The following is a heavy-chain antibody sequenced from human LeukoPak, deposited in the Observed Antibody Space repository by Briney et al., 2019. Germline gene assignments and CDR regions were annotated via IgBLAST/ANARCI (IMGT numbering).Heavy chain of an antibody. CDR1: GFTFSSYA. CDR3: AKSLYGGCDY. V-gene: IGHV3-30-3*02. D-gene: IGHD3-16*02. J-gene: IGHJ4*02. Sequence: PGRSLRLSCAASGFTFSSYAMHWVRQAPGKGLEWVAVISYDGSNKYYADSVKGRFTIFRDNSKNTVYLQMNSLRVEDTAVYYCAKSLYGGCDYWGQGTVVTVSS. CDR2: ISYDGSNK.